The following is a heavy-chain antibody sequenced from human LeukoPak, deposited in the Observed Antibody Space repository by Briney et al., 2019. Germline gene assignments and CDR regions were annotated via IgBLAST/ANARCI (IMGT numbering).Heavy chain of an antibody. V-gene: IGHV5-51*01. CDR1: GYTFITYW. Sequence: GESLNISCKGSGYTFITYWIAWVRQMPGKGLKWMGSIYPGDSDTKYSPSFQGQVTIAVDKFISTAYLQWTSLKASDTTMYYCATVRTSVTTADAFDIWGQGTVVTVSS. D-gene: IGHD4-17*01. CDR2: IYPGDSDT. CDR3: ATVRTSVTTADAFDI. J-gene: IGHJ3*02.